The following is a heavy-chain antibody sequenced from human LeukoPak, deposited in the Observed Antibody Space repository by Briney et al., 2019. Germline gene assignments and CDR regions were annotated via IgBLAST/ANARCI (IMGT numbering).Heavy chain of an antibody. D-gene: IGHD1-14*01. CDR1: GFTVSSNY. CDR3: ASKSRSYLDY. Sequence: GGSLRLSCAASGFTVSSNYMSWVRQAPGKGLEWVSVIYSGGSTYYADSVKGRFTISRDNSKNTLYLQMNGLRAEDTAVYYCASKSRSYLDYWGQGTLVTVSS. CDR2: IYSGGST. J-gene: IGHJ4*02. V-gene: IGHV3-53*01.